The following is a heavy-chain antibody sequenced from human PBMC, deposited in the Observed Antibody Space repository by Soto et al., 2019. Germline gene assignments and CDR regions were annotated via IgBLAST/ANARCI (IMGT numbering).Heavy chain of an antibody. J-gene: IGHJ6*02. D-gene: IGHD3-22*01. V-gene: IGHV1-18*04. CDR1: GYTFTNYG. CDR2: ISGYNGNT. CDR3: AREREYYYDSSGNYYYHYGMDV. Sequence: QVPLVESGAEVNKPGASVKVSCKASGYTFTNYGISWVRQAPGQGLEWMGWISGYNGNTKYAQKFQGRVTMTTDTPTNTAYMDLRSLRSDDTAVYYCAREREYYYDSSGNYYYHYGMDVWGQGTTVTVS.